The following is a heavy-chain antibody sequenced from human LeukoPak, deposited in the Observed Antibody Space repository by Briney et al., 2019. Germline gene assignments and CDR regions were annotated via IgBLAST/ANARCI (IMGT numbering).Heavy chain of an antibody. CDR2: ISSSSSYI. CDR3: ARGLLDDFWSGYYEVREYYYMDV. V-gene: IGHV3-21*04. Sequence: GGSLRLSCAASGFTFSSYSMNWVRQAPGKGLEWVSSISSSSSYIYYADSVKGRFTISRDNAKNSLYLQMNSLRAEDTALYYCARGLLDDFWSGYYEVREYYYMDVWGKGTTVTVSS. D-gene: IGHD3-3*01. J-gene: IGHJ6*03. CDR1: GFTFSSYS.